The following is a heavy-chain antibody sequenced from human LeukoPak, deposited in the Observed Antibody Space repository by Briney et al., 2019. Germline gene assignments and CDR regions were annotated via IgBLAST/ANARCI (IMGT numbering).Heavy chain of an antibody. J-gene: IGHJ3*02. CDR2: IYSGGST. Sequence: GGSLRLSCAASGFTFSSYAMSWVRQAPGKGLEWVSVIYSGGSTYYADSVKGRFTISRDNSKNTLYLQMNSLRAEDTAVYYCARGTSSSWYEGAFDIWGQGTMVTVSS. CDR3: ARGTSSSWYEGAFDI. D-gene: IGHD6-13*01. CDR1: GFTFSSYA. V-gene: IGHV3-53*01.